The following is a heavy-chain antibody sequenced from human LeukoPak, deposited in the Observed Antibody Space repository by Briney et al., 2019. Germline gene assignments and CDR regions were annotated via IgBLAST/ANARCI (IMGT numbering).Heavy chain of an antibody. V-gene: IGHV4-4*07. Sequence: SETLSLTCTVSGGSISTHYWSWIRQSAGKGLEWIGRIYISGSTDYNPSLKSRVTMSVDTSKNQFSLRLSPVTAADTAVYYCARGGQHLWPAYFDYWGQGTLVTVSS. CDR2: IYISGST. D-gene: IGHD5-18*01. CDR3: ARGGQHLWPAYFDY. J-gene: IGHJ4*02. CDR1: GGSISTHY.